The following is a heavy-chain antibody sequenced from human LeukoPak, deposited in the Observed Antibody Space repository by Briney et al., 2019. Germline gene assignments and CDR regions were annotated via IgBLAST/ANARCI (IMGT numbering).Heavy chain of an antibody. J-gene: IGHJ4*02. Sequence: ASVKVSCKASGYTFTSYGISWVRQAPGQGLEWMGWISAYNGNTNYAQKLQGRVTMTTDTSTSTAYMELRSLRSDDTAVYYCARGRGGRGITMVRGIYYWGQGTLVTVSS. D-gene: IGHD3-10*01. CDR3: ARGRGGRGITMVRGIYY. CDR1: GYTFTSYG. CDR2: ISAYNGNT. V-gene: IGHV1-18*01.